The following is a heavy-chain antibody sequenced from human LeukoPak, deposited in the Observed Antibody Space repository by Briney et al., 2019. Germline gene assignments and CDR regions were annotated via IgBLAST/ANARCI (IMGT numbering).Heavy chain of an antibody. J-gene: IGHJ4*02. CDR1: GYTFTGYY. D-gene: IGHD4-17*01. Sequence: ASVKVSCKASGYTFTGYYMHWVRQAPGQGLEWMGWINPNSGGTNYAQKFQGRVTMTRDTSISTAYMELSRLRSDDTAVYYCARETTPAYGDYKDYWGQGTLVTVSS. CDR3: ARETTPAYGDYKDY. CDR2: INPNSGGT. V-gene: IGHV1-2*02.